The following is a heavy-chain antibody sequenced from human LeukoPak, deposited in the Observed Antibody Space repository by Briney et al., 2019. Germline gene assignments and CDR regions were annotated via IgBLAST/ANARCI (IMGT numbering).Heavy chain of an antibody. J-gene: IGHJ4*02. CDR3: ARRPAIGELSTDY. V-gene: IGHV5-51*01. CDR1: GYSFPLHW. CDR2: IYPDDSDT. Sequence: GESLKISCQGSGYSFPLHWIAWVRQMPGKGLECMGIIYPDDSDTRYSPSFQGQVTISVDKSINTAYLQWSSLKALDTAMYYCARRPAIGELSTDYWGQGTLVTVSS. D-gene: IGHD3-10*01.